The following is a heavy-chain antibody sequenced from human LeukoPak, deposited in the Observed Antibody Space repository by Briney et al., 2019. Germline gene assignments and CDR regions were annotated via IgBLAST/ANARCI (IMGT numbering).Heavy chain of an antibody. D-gene: IGHD4-17*01. Sequence: GGSLRLSCAASGFTFSSYWMHWVRQAPGKGLVWVSRINSDGSSTSYADSVKGRFTISRDNSKNTLYLQMNSLRAEDTAVYYCAKSSSRLNDYGDYGGGQGTLVTVSS. CDR1: GFTFSSYW. CDR3: AKSSSRLNDYGDYG. CDR2: INSDGSST. J-gene: IGHJ4*02. V-gene: IGHV3-74*01.